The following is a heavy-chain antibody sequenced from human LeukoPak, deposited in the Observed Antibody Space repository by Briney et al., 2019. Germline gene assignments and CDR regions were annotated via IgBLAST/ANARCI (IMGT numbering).Heavy chain of an antibody. V-gene: IGHV5-51*01. CDR2: IYPGDSDT. CDR3: ATGWGDILTGPPFDY. J-gene: IGHJ4*02. Sequence: GESLKISCKGSGYRFTSYWIGWVRQMPGKGLEWMGIIYPGDSDTRYSPSFQGQVTISADKSISTAYLQWSSLKASDTAMYYCATGWGDILTGPPFDYWGQGTLVTVSS. CDR1: GYRFTSYW. D-gene: IGHD3-9*01.